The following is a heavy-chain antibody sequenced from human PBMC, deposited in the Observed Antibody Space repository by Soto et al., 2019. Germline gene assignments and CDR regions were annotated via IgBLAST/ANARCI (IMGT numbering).Heavy chain of an antibody. V-gene: IGHV4-4*02. Sequence: QVQLQESGPGLVKPSGTLSLTCAVSGGSISSSNWWSWVRQPPGKGLEWIGEIHHSGITNYNPSLKSRLNVSVDKSKNQFSLKLSLVTAADTAVYYCASLSDMTTAPFDSWGQGTLFTVSS. J-gene: IGHJ4*02. D-gene: IGHD4-17*01. CDR2: IHHSGIT. CDR3: ASLSDMTTAPFDS. CDR1: GGSISSSNW.